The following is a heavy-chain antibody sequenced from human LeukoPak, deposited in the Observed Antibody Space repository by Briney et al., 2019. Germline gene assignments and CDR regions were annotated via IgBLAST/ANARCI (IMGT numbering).Heavy chain of an antibody. V-gene: IGHV3-21*01. CDR2: ITSSSSYI. D-gene: IGHD3-22*01. Sequence: GGSLRLSCAASGFTFSSYSMNWVRQAPGKGLEWVSSITSSSSYIYYADSVKGRFTISRHNAKNSLYLQLNSLRAEDTAVYYCARSTYYYDIDGFDIWGQGTMVIVSS. J-gene: IGHJ3*02. CDR3: ARSTYYYDIDGFDI. CDR1: GFTFSSYS.